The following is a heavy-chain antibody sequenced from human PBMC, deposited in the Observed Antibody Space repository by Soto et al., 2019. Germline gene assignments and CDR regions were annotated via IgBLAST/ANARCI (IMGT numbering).Heavy chain of an antibody. Sequence: LRLSCAASGFTFSGSSVHWVRQASGKGLEWVGRIRNKANSYATAYAASVRGRFTISRDDSKNTAFLQMNSLNTEDTAVYYCISHSPEDMIRTWGQGTLVTVSS. CDR1: GFTFSGSS. CDR3: ISHSPEDMIRT. V-gene: IGHV3-73*01. CDR2: IRNKANSYAT. D-gene: IGHD2-15*01. J-gene: IGHJ4*02.